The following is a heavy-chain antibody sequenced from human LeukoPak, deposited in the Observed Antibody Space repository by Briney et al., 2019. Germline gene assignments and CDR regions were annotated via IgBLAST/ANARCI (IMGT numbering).Heavy chain of an antibody. CDR2: INHSGST. J-gene: IGHJ6*02. CDR1: GVSFSGYY. CDR3: ARRYYYYYGMDV. Sequence: SETLSLTCAVYGVSFSGYYWSWLRQPPGKGLEWIGEINHSGSTNYNPSLKSRVTISVDTSKNQFSLKLGSVTAADTAVYYCARRYYYYYGMDVWGQGTTVTVSS. V-gene: IGHV4-34*01.